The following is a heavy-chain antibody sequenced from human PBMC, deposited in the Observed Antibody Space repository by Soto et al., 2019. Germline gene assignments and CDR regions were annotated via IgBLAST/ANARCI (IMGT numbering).Heavy chain of an antibody. CDR3: ARHRFGELWGFDP. CDR1: GGSISSSSYY. Sequence: SETLSLTCTVSGGSISSSSYYWGWIRQPPGKGLEWIGSIYYSGSTYYNPSLKSRVTISVDTSKNQFSLKLSSVTAADTAVYYCARHRFGELWGFDPWGQGTLVTVSS. D-gene: IGHD3-10*01. V-gene: IGHV4-39*01. J-gene: IGHJ5*02. CDR2: IYYSGST.